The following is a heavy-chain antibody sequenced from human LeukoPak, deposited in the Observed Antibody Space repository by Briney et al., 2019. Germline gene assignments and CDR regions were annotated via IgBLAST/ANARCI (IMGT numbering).Heavy chain of an antibody. CDR3: AKVRNYYDTGGRYFDY. Sequence: GGSLRLSCAASGFTCSSYAMSWVRQAPGKGLEWVSVISGSGGTTYYADSVKGRFTISRDNSKNTLYLQMNSLRAEDTAVYYCAKVRNYYDTGGRYFDYWGQGTLVTVSS. CDR2: ISGSGGTT. D-gene: IGHD3-22*01. J-gene: IGHJ4*02. CDR1: GFTCSSYA. V-gene: IGHV3-23*01.